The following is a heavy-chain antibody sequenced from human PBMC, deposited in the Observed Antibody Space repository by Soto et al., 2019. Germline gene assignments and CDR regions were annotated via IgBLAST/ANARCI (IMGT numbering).Heavy chain of an antibody. CDR1: GGSISSGDYY. CDR2: IYYSGST. J-gene: IGHJ4*02. Sequence: QVQLQESGPGLVKPSQTLSLTCTVSGGSISSGDYYWSWIRQPPGKGLEWIGYIYYSGSTYYNPSLKRRVTISVDTSKNQFSLKLSSVTAADRTVYYCARDLGGYSGYDGGSYWGQGTLVTVSS. D-gene: IGHD5-12*01. V-gene: IGHV4-30-4*01. CDR3: ARDLGGYSGYDGGSY.